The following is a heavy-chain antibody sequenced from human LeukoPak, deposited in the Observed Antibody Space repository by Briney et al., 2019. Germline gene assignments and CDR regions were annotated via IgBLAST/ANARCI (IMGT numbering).Heavy chain of an antibody. V-gene: IGHV3-7*01. D-gene: IGHD1-1*01. J-gene: IGHJ4*02. CDR2: INQDGSDK. CDR1: GFTFSNYW. CDR3: ARGGSPGY. Sequence: PGGSQRLSCAASGFTFSNYWMSWVRQAPGKGLEWVANINQDGSDKYYVESVKGRFTISRDNAKNSLFLQMNSLRAEDTAVYYCARGGSPGYWGQGTLVTVSS.